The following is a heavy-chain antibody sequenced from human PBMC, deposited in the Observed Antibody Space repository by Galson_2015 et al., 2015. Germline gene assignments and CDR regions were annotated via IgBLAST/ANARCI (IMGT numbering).Heavy chain of an antibody. D-gene: IGHD3-10*01. CDR3: AHSTWVGGMEYFAY. CDR1: GFSLTTSGVG. J-gene: IGHJ4*02. Sequence: PALVKPTQTLTLACTFSGFSLTTSGVGVGWIRQPPGKALEWLALIYWDDDKRYNPSLRTRLTIAKDTSENQVVLTVTNMDPVDTATYYCAHSTWVGGMEYFAYWGQGTPITVSS. CDR2: IYWDDDK. V-gene: IGHV2-5*02.